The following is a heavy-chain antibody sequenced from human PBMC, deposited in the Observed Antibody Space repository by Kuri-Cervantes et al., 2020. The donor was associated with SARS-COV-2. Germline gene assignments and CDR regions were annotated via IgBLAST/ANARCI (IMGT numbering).Heavy chain of an antibody. J-gene: IGHJ4*02. D-gene: IGHD3-22*01. Sequence: SQTLSLTFAVYGGSFSGYYWSWIRQPPGKGLGWIGEINHSGSTNYNPSLRSRVTISVDTSKNQFSLKLSSVTAADTAVYYCARRKQYYYDSSGYYAFDYWGQGTLVTVSS. CDR2: INHSGST. CDR3: ARRKQYYYDSSGYYAFDY. V-gene: IGHV4-34*01. CDR1: GGSFSGYY.